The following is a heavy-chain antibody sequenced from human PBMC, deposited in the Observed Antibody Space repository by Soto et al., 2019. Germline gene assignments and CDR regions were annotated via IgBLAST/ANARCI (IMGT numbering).Heavy chain of an antibody. CDR3: AGAYSSPNWFDP. Sequence: SETLSLTXTVSGGSVSSGSYYWSWIRQPPGKGLEWIGYIYYSGSTNYNPSLKSRVTISVDTSKNQFSLKLSSVTAADTAVYYCAGAYSSPNWFDPWGQGTLVTVSS. J-gene: IGHJ5*02. CDR2: IYYSGST. V-gene: IGHV4-61*01. CDR1: GGSVSSGSYY. D-gene: IGHD6-13*01.